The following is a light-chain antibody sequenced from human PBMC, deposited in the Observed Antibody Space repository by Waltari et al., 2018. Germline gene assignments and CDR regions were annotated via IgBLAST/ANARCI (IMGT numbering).Light chain of an antibody. V-gene: IGLV2-11*01. CDR3: CSYAGSYIFGV. CDR1: SSDVGGYTY. Sequence: QSALTQPRSVSGSPGPSVTISCTGTSSDVGGYTYVSWYQQHPGKAPKLMIHDVNKRPSGVPDRFSGSKSGNTASLTISGLQAEDEADYYCCSYAGSYIFGVFGGGTKLTVL. J-gene: IGLJ2*01. CDR2: DVN.